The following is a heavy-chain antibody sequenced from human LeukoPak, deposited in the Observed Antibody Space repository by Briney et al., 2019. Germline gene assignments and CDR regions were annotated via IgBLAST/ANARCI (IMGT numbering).Heavy chain of an antibody. V-gene: IGHV3-48*03. CDR3: AKDIWDIVVVPAAILDY. CDR2: ISSSGSTI. CDR1: GFTFSSYE. J-gene: IGHJ4*02. Sequence: GGSLRLSCAASGFTFSSYEMNWVRQAPGKGLEWVSYISSSGSTIYYADSVKGRFTISRDNSKNTLYLQMNSLRAEDTAVYYCAKDIWDIVVVPAAILDYWGQGTLVTVSS. D-gene: IGHD2-2*01.